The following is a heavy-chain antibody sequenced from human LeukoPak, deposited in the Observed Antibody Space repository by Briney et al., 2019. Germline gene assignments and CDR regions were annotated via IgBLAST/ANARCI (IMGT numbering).Heavy chain of an antibody. CDR2: FDPEDGET. CDR1: GYTLTELC. D-gene: IGHD3-22*01. J-gene: IGHJ4*02. V-gene: IGHV1-24*01. CDR3: ATVPVLFYDSSGYFPHY. Sequence: ASVKVSCKVSGYTLTELCMHWVRQAPGKGLEWMGGFDPEDGETIYAQKFQGRVTITEDTSTDTAYMELSSLSSEDTAVYYCATVPVLFYDSSGYFPHYWGQGTLVTVSS.